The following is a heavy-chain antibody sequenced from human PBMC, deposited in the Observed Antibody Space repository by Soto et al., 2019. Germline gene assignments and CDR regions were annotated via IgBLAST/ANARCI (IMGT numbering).Heavy chain of an antibody. CDR1: GFTFSSYG. CDR2: ISYDGSNK. D-gene: IGHD2-15*01. V-gene: IGHV3-30*18. J-gene: IGHJ6*02. CDR3: AKGGVVAATSFIPYYYYYGMDV. Sequence: QVQLVESGGGVVQPGRSLRLSCAASGFTFSSYGMHWVRQAPGKGLEWVAVISYDGSNKYYADSVKGRFTISRDNSKNTLYLQMNSLRAEDTAVYYCAKGGVVAATSFIPYYYYYGMDVWGQGTTVTVSS.